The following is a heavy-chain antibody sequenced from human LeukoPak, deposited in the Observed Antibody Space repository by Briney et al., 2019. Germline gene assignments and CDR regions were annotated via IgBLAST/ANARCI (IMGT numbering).Heavy chain of an antibody. CDR3: ARGLVATIKEPIDL. V-gene: IGHV4-34*01. CDR1: GASFGVYY. D-gene: IGHD5-12*01. CDR2: INHSGST. Sequence: RSQSLSLAWAVYGASFGVYYSSWVRQPPGEGLGWIGEINHSGSTNYNPSLKSRVTISVDTSKNQFTLKLSSGTPADTAVYSCARGLVATIKEPIDLWGKGTLVTVSS. J-gene: IGHJ1*01.